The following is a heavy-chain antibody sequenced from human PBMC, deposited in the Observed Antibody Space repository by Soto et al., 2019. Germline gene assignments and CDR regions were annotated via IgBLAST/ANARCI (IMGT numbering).Heavy chain of an antibody. J-gene: IGHJ4*02. Sequence: QVQLVESGGGVVQPGRSLRLSCAASGFTFSSYSMHWVRQAPGKGLEWVALISYDGSNKYYADSVKGRFTISRDKSKNTLSLQLNSLRAEDTAVYYCARGMTTVTTGYDFAYWGQGTLVTVSS. D-gene: IGHD4-17*01. CDR1: GFTFSSYS. CDR3: ARGMTTVTTGYDFAY. CDR2: ISYDGSNK. V-gene: IGHV3-30-3*01.